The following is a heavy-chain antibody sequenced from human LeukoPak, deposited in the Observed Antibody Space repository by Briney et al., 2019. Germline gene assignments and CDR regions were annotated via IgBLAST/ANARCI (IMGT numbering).Heavy chain of an antibody. V-gene: IGHV1-46*01. J-gene: IGHJ4*02. CDR3: ASEGKVTALY. CDR1: GYTFTSYY. Sequence: ASVKVSCKASGYTFTSYYMHWVRQAPGQGLEWMGVINPSGGITSYAQKFQGRVTITRDTSTSTVYMELSSLRSEDTAVYYCASEGKVTALYWGQGTLVTVSS. CDR2: INPSGGIT. D-gene: IGHD2-21*02.